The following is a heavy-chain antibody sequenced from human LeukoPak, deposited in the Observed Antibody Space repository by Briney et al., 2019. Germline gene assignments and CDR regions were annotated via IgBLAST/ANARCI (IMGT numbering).Heavy chain of an antibody. CDR1: GVTFSSYR. D-gene: IGHD3-10*01. CDR3: AREDGSESLCSYYYYHLDF. V-gene: IGHV3-74*01. J-gene: IGHJ6*03. Sequence: PGGSLRPSCAASGVTFSSYRMNWVRQAPGKGLVWVSRINTDGSSTSYADSVKGRFTISRDNAKNTLYLQMNSLRAEDTAVYYGAREDGSESLCSYYYYHLDFWGKGATVTVSS. CDR2: INTDGSST.